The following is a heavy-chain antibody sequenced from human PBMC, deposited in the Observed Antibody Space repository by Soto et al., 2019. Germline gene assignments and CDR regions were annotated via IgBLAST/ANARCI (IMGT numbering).Heavy chain of an antibody. CDR2: IKSKTAGETT. V-gene: IGHV3-15*05. CDR3: TTVRITMIVLVNDD. CDR1: GFTFSNAW. D-gene: IGHD3-22*01. J-gene: IGHJ4*02. Sequence: PLVESGGGLVKPGGSLRLSCAASGFTFSNAWMTWVRQAPGKGLEWVGRIKSKTAGETTEYAAPVKGRCTISRDDSTIMLDVEMNSPQTEDAAVYYCTTVRITMIVLVNDDWGQGTLVTVSS.